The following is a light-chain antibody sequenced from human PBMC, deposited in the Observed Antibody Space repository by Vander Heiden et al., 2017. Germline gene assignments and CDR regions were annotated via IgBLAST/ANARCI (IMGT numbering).Light chain of an antibody. CDR2: INN. V-gene: IGLV1-44*01. Sequence: QSVLTQPPSASGTPGQRVTISCSGSSSNIGSNTVNWYQPLPGTAPKFVIYINNERPSGVPDRFSGSKSGTSASLVISGLQSEDEADYFCATWDDSLNGPVFGGGTKVTVL. CDR1: SSNIGSNT. J-gene: IGLJ2*01. CDR3: ATWDDSLNGPV.